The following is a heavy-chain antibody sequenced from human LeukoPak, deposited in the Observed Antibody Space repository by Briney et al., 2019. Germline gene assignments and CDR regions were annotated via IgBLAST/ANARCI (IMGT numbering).Heavy chain of an antibody. CDR1: GGSISSYY. J-gene: IGHJ4*02. D-gene: IGHD3-9*01. CDR3: ARVSVLRYSDWSPYFDY. CDR2: IYYSGST. V-gene: IGHV4-59*01. Sequence: KPSETLSLTCTVSGGSISSYYWSWIRQPPGKGLEWIGYIYYSGSTNYNPSLKSRVTISVDTSKNQFSLKLSSVTAADTAVYYCARVSVLRYSDWSPYFDYWGQGTLVTVSS.